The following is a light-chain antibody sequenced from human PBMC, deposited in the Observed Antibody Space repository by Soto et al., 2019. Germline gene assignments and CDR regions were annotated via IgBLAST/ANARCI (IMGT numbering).Light chain of an antibody. Sequence: QSALTQPASVSGSPGQSITISCTGTSSDVGSYNLVSWYQQHPGKAPKLMIYEGSKRPSGVSNRFSGSKSGNTASLTISGLKAEDEADYYCCSYAGSSPYVFGTGTKVTV. CDR2: EGS. V-gene: IGLV2-23*01. CDR1: SSDVGSYNL. J-gene: IGLJ1*01. CDR3: CSYAGSSPYV.